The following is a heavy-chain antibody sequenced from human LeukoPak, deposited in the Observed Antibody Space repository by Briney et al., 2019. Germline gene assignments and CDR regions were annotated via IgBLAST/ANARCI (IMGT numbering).Heavy chain of an antibody. D-gene: IGHD2-15*01. CDR2: IRQNGGEK. J-gene: IGHJ4*02. CDR1: GFTFSSYW. CDR3: VRTVVVVVGASDYFDY. V-gene: IGHV3-7*03. Sequence: PGGSLRLSCAASGFTFSSYWMTWVRQAPGKGLEWVANIRQNGGEKYYMDSAKGRFTLSRDNAKNSLYLQMNSLRVEDTAMYFCVRTVVVVVGASDYFDYWGQGTLVTVS.